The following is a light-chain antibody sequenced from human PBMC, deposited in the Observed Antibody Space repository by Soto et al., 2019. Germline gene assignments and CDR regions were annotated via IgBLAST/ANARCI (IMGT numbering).Light chain of an antibody. V-gene: IGLV1-44*01. CDR2: RNN. J-gene: IGLJ3*02. CDR3: AAWDDSLDGGV. Sequence: QAVVTQPPSASGTPGQRVTISCSGSSSNIGSNSVNWYRQLPGTAPKLLIYRNNQRPSGVPDRFSGSKSGTSASLAISGLQSEDEADYYCAAWDDSLDGGVFGGGTKVTVL. CDR1: SSNIGSNS.